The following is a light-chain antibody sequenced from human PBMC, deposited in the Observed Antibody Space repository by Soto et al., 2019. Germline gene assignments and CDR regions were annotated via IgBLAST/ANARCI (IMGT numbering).Light chain of an antibody. J-gene: IGKJ2*01. CDR2: GAS. Sequence: EIMITQSPATLSVSPGERATLSCRASQSITSNLAWYQKKPGQAPRLLIYGASTRATGIPARFSGSGSGTEFTLTISSLQSEDLAVYYCQQNNNWPYTFGQGTKLEIK. V-gene: IGKV3-15*01. CDR3: QQNNNWPYT. CDR1: QSITSN.